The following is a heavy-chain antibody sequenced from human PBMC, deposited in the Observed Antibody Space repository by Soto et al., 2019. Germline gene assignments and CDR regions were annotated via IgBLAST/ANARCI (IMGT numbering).Heavy chain of an antibody. J-gene: IGHJ4*02. Sequence: QVQLVQSGAEVKKPGASMKVSCKASGYSFIDYFMHWVRQAPGQGLQWVGSIHPNSGITKFSPEFLGRVTMTRDTALIKAYLERDGLTSDDTGMYFCAREMRRGMRVEQPDYWGQGTLLAVSS. V-gene: IGHV1-2*02. CDR3: AREMRRGMRVEQPDY. D-gene: IGHD2-8*01. CDR1: GYSFIDYF. CDR2: IHPNSGIT.